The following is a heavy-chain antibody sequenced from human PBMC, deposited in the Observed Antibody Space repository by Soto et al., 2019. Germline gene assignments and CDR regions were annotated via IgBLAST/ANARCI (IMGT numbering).Heavy chain of an antibody. D-gene: IGHD3-22*01. V-gene: IGHV1-3*01. CDR1: GXTXTXYA. CDR3: ARPYYYDHPLQH. J-gene: IGHJ1*01. Sequence: QVQLXXXXAEVKKPGASVKVSCKASGXTXTXYAMHWVRQAPXXXLEWMGWTNAGNGNTKYSQKFQGRVTISRDTSASTAYMELSSLRSEDTAVYYCARPYYYDHPLQHWGQGTLVTVSS. CDR2: TNAGNGNT.